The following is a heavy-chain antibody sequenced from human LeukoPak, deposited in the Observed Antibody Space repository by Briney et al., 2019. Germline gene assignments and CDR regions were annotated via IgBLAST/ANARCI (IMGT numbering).Heavy chain of an antibody. D-gene: IGHD3-16*02. CDR2: IRYDGSNK. Sequence: PGGSLRLSCAASGFTFSSYGMHWVRQAPGKGLEWVAFIRYDGSNKYYADSVKGRFTISRDNSKNTLYLQMNSLRAEDTAVYYCARGIVWGSYPTGPFDYWGQGTLVTVSS. CDR3: ARGIVWGSYPTGPFDY. J-gene: IGHJ4*02. CDR1: GFTFSSYG. V-gene: IGHV3-30*02.